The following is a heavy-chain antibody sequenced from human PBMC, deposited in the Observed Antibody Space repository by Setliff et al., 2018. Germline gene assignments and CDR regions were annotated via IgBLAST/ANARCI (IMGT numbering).Heavy chain of an antibody. CDR1: GFSVGSTY. Sequence: TGGSLRLSCAASGFSVGSTYMTWVRQAPGKGPEWVAIMYSGGLMDYADSLRGRFTISRSNSKNLLYLQMNSLRAEDTAVYYCARTQVVPAATYSIDYWGQGTLVTVSS. D-gene: IGHD2-2*01. V-gene: IGHV3-53*01. CDR3: ARTQVVPAATYSIDY. J-gene: IGHJ4*02. CDR2: MYSGGLM.